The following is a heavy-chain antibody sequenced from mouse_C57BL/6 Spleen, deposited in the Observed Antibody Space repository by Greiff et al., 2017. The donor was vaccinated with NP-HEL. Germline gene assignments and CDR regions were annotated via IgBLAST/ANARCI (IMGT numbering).Heavy chain of an antibody. D-gene: IGHD1-1*01. CDR3: TRLTFTTVVERYFDV. V-gene: IGHV1-15*01. Sequence: VKLQESGAELVRPGASVTLSCKASGYTFTDYEMHWVKQTPVHGLEWIGAIDPETGGTAYNQKFKGKAILTADKSSSTAYMELRSLTSEDSAVYYCTRLTFTTVVERYFDVWGTGTTVTVSS. CDR1: GYTFTDYE. J-gene: IGHJ1*03. CDR2: IDPETGGT.